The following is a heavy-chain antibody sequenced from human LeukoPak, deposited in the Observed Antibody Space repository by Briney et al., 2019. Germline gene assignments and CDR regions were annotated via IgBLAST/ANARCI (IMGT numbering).Heavy chain of an antibody. J-gene: IGHJ4*02. CDR2: ISNSGSST. Sequence: PGGSLRLSCAASRFTFSDYYMVWIRQAPGKGLEWVSYISNSGSSTKYADSVKGRFTISRDNAKNSLSLQMNSVRPEDTAVYYCARADRTSWFDYWGQGTLVTVS. CDR1: RFTFSDYY. V-gene: IGHV3-11*05. CDR3: ARADRTSWFDY. D-gene: IGHD2-2*01.